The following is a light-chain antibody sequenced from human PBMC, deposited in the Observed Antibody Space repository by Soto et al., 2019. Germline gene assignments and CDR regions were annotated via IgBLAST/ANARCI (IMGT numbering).Light chain of an antibody. CDR1: QNIVIW. CDR3: QQCNSYPYT. Sequence: DIQMTQSPSTLSASVGDRVSITCRASQNIVIWLAWYQQKPGKAPKLLIYKASSLESGVPSRVSGSGSGTEFNLTISSLQPDDFETYYCQQCNSYPYTFGQGTQLEIK. CDR2: KAS. V-gene: IGKV1-5*03. J-gene: IGKJ2*01.